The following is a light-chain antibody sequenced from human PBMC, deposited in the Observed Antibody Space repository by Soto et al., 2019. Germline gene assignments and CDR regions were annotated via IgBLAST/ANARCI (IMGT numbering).Light chain of an antibody. Sequence: EIVMTQSPATLSVSPGERATPSCRASQSVSSSFLSWYQQKPGQAPRLLIFGASSRATGIPERFSGSGSGTDFALTISRLEPEDFAVYFCQQYGSSRLTFGGGTKVDIK. J-gene: IGKJ4*01. CDR2: GAS. CDR1: QSVSSSF. CDR3: QQYGSSRLT. V-gene: IGKV3-20*01.